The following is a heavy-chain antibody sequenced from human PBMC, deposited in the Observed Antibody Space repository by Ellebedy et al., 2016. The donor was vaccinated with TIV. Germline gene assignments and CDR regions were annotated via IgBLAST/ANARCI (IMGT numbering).Heavy chain of an antibody. CDR3: ARVRCSSTSCYKRSWFDP. CDR2: MNPNSGNT. J-gene: IGHJ5*02. V-gene: IGHV1-8*01. Sequence: ASVKVSXKASGYTFTSYDINWVRQATGQGLEWMGWMNPNSGNTGYAQKFQGRVTMTRNTSISTAYMELSSLRSEDTAVYYCARVRCSSTSCYKRSWFDPWGQGTLVTVSS. CDR1: GYTFTSYD. D-gene: IGHD2-2*02.